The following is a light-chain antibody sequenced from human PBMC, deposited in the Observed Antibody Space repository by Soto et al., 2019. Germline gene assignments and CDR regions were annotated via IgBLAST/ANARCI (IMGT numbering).Light chain of an antibody. V-gene: IGLV2-14*01. CDR1: SIDVGGFNY. CDR3: SSYTSYTSYV. Sequence: QSALTQPASVSGSPGQSITISCTGTSIDVGGFNYVSWFQQHPGKAPKLIISEVSYRPSGVSHRFSGSKSGNTASLTISGLQAEDEADYYCSSYTSYTSYVYGTGTKLTVL. J-gene: IGLJ1*01. CDR2: EVS.